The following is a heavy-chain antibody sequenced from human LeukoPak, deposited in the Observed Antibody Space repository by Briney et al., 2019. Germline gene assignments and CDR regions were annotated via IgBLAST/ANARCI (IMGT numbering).Heavy chain of an antibody. CDR1: GFTFSSYD. D-gene: IGHD1-1*01. V-gene: IGHV3-23*01. CDR3: AKKGQDDDNGKPD. J-gene: IGHJ4*02. CDR2: ISRGVGST. Sequence: PGGSLRLSCAASGFTFSSYDLSWVRQAPGKGLGCVSAISRGVGSTYYADSVKGRFTSPIDNSKNTLYLQMNNRRADDTAVYYCAKKGQDDDNGKPDWGQGTLVTVSS.